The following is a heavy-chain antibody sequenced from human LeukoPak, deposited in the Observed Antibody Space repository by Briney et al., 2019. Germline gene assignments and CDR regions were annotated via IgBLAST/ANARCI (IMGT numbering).Heavy chain of an antibody. CDR1: GGSFSGYY. V-gene: IGHV4-34*01. J-gene: IGHJ4*02. D-gene: IGHD1-26*01. CDR2: INHSGST. CDR3: ARRVGSYSGSFDY. Sequence: SETLSLTCAVYGGSFSGYYWSWIRQPPGKGLEWIGEINHSGSTNYNPSLKSRVTISVDTSKNQFSLKLSSVTAADTAVYYCARRVGSYSGSFDYWGQGTLVTVSS.